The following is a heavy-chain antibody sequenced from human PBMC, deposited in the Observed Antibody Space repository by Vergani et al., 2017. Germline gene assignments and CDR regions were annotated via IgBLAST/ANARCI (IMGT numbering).Heavy chain of an antibody. CDR3: ARXRGSGYSYGYLTIKAYYYYYYMDV. V-gene: IGHV3-74*01. J-gene: IGHJ6*03. D-gene: IGHD5-18*01. Sequence: EVQLVESGGGLVQPGGSLRLSCAASGFTFSSYWMHWVRQAPGKGLVWVSRINSDGSSTSYADSVKGRFTISRDNAKNTLYLPMNSLRAEDTAVYYCARXRGSGYSYGYLTIKAYYYYYYMDVWGKGTTVTVSS. CDR1: GFTFSSYW. CDR2: INSDGSST.